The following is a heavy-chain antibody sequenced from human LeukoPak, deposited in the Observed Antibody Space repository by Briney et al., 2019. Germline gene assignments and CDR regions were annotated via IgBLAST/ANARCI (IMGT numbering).Heavy chain of an antibody. CDR3: ARARGYLEN. CDR2: TYYRSKWFS. V-gene: IGHV6-1*01. Sequence: SQTLSLTCALSGDSVSSNSAAWNWLRQSPSRGLEWLGRTYYRSKWFSAYALSVRSRITIKPDTSKNQFTLQLNSVTPEDTAVYYCARARGYLENWGQGTLVTVSS. CDR1: GDSVSSNSAA. D-gene: IGHD2-15*01. J-gene: IGHJ4*02.